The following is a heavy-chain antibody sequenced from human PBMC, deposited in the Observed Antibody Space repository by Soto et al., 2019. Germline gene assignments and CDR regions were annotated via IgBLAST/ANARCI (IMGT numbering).Heavy chain of an antibody. V-gene: IGHV2-5*02. J-gene: IGHJ4*02. CDR3: ANVTYFDWPNAFDY. D-gene: IGHD3-9*01. CDR2: IYWDDDK. Sequence: QITLKESGPTLVNPTQTLTLTCTFSGFSLSTSGVGVGWIHQPPGKALEWLVLIYWDDDKRYSPSLKSRLTSTKDTSKNQVVRTMTNMDPVDTATYYCANVTYFDWPNAFDYWGQGTLVTVSS. CDR1: GFSLSTSGVG.